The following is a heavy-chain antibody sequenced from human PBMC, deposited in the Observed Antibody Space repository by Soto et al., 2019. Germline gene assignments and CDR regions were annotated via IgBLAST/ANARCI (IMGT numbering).Heavy chain of an antibody. J-gene: IGHJ6*02. Sequence: QVQVVQSGAEVKKPGASVKVSCKASGYTLTGYHMHWVRQAPGQGLEWMGWINRYSGGTKYSQKFQGRVTMTRDTSISTAYMELSRLRSDDTAVYFCARAGGSDYVHGMDVWGQGTTVTVSS. CDR3: ARAGGSDYVHGMDV. D-gene: IGHD3-16*01. CDR2: INRYSGGT. CDR1: GYTLTGYH. V-gene: IGHV1-2*02.